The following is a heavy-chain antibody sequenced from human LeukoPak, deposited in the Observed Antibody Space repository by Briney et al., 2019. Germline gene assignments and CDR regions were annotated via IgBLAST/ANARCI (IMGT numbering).Heavy chain of an antibody. Sequence: SQTLSLTCTVSGGSISSGSYYWSWIRQPAGKGLEWIGRIYTSGSTNYNPSLKSRVTISVDTSKNQFSLKLSSVTAADTAVYYCARGGEYYDFWSGYYTNYYYYYMDVWGKGTTVTVSS. J-gene: IGHJ6*03. CDR3: ARGGEYYDFWSGYYTNYYYYYMDV. CDR2: IYTSGST. V-gene: IGHV4-61*02. D-gene: IGHD3-3*01. CDR1: GGSISSGSYY.